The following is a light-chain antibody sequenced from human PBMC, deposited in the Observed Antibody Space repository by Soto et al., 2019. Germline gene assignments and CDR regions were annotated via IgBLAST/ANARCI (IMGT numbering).Light chain of an antibody. CDR1: QSVSSSY. CDR2: GAS. V-gene: IGKV3-20*01. CDR3: QQYGSSPWT. Sequence: EIVLTQSPCTLSLSPGERATISCRASQSVSSSYLAWYQQKPGQAPRLLIYGASSRATGIPDRFSGSGSGTDFTLTISRLEPEDFAVYYCQQYGSSPWTFGQGTKVEIK. J-gene: IGKJ1*01.